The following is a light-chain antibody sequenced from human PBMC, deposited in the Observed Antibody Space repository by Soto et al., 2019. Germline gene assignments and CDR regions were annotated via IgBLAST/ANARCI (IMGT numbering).Light chain of an antibody. CDR2: KAS. J-gene: IGKJ1*01. V-gene: IGKV1-5*03. CDR3: QQYYTYST. CDR1: QSISTW. Sequence: DIQMTQSPSTLSASVGDRVTITCRASQSISTWLAWYQQKPGKAPKLLIYKASSLEGGVPSRFSGSGSGTEFTLTINSLQPDDFATYYCQQYYTYSTFGHGTKVDIK.